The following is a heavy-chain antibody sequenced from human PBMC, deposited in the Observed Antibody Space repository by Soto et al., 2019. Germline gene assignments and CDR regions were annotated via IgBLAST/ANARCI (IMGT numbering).Heavy chain of an antibody. CDR3: ARRGGYYGSGSLSYYYYYMDV. V-gene: IGHV3-7*01. J-gene: IGHJ6*03. D-gene: IGHD3-10*01. CDR1: GFTFSSYW. CDR2: IKQDGSEK. Sequence: GGSLRLSCAASGFTFSSYWMSWVRQAPGKGLEWVANIKQDGSEKYYVDSVKGRFTISRDNAKNSLYLQMNSLRAEDTAVYYCARRGGYYGSGSLSYYYYYMDVWGKGTTVTVSS.